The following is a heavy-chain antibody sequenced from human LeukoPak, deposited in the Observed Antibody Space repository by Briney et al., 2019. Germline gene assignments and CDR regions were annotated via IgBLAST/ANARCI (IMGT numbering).Heavy chain of an antibody. Sequence: GGSLRLSCAPSGFTFSSYWMSWVPQAPGKGLERVANIKRDGSEKYYVDSVKGRFTISRDNAKNSLYLQMNSLRAEDTAVYYCARDAIGEFFDYWGQGTLVTVSS. V-gene: IGHV3-7*01. CDR2: IKRDGSEK. CDR3: ARDAIGEFFDY. CDR1: GFTFSSYW. J-gene: IGHJ4*02. D-gene: IGHD3-10*01.